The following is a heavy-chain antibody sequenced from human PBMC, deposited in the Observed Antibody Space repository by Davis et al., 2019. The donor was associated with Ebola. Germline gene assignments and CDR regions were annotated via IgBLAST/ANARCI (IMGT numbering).Heavy chain of an antibody. V-gene: IGHV3-30-3*01. D-gene: IGHD1-1*01. CDR3: ARPNNWNDVEDDAFDI. CDR1: GFTFSSYA. J-gene: IGHJ3*02. CDR2: ISYDGSNK. Sequence: GESLKISCAASGFTFSSYAMHWVRQAPGKGLEWVAVISYDGSNKYYADSVKGRFTISRDNSKNTLYLQMNSLRAEDTAVYYCARPNNWNDVEDDAFDIWGQGTMVTVSS.